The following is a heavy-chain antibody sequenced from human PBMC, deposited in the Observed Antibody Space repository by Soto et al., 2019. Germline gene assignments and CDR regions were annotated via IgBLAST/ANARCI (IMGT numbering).Heavy chain of an antibody. J-gene: IGHJ6*01. D-gene: IGHD3-22*01. CDR3: ARDYSDSSGFFGDYYGMDV. CDR2: ISSSGNSI. Sequence: QVQLVESGGGLVKPGGSLRLSCAASGFTFSDYYMIWIRQAPGKGLEWVSYISSSGNSIYYADSVNGRFTISRDSAKNSLYLQMNSLRAEDTGVYYCARDYSDSSGFFGDYYGMDVWGQGTTVTVSS. CDR1: GFTFSDYY. V-gene: IGHV3-11*01.